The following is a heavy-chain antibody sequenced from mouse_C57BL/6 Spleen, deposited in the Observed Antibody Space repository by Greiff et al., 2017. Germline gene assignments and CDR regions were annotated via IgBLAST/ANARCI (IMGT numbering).Heavy chain of an antibody. CDR3: ARSYYGYFDY. CDR1: GYTFTSSW. D-gene: IGHD2-1*01. V-gene: IGHV1-61*01. J-gene: IGHJ2*01. Sequence: QVQLQQPGSELLRPGSSVQLSCKASGYTFTSSWLDWVKQRPGQGLEWIGNIYPSDSETHYNQKFKDKATLTVAKSSSTAYMQLSSLTSEDSAVYYCARSYYGYFDYWGQGTTLTVSS. CDR2: IYPSDSET.